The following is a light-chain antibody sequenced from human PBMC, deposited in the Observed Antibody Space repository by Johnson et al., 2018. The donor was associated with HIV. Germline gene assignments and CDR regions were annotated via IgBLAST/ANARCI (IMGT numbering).Light chain of an antibody. V-gene: IGLV1-51*02. J-gene: IGLJ1*01. Sequence: QSVLTQPPSVSAAPGQKVTISCSGSSYNIGNNYVSWYQQLPGTAPKLLIYENNKRPSGIPDRFSGSKSGTSATLGITGLQNGDEADYYCGTWDSSLSAYVFGTGTKVTVL. CDR2: ENN. CDR3: GTWDSSLSAYV. CDR1: SYNIGNNY.